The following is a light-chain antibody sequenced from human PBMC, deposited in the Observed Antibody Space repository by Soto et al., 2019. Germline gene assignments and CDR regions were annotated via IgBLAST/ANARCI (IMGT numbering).Light chain of an antibody. J-gene: IGKJ1*01. CDR3: QQYNNWPHWA. CDR1: QGCSHN. Sequence: EIVMTQSPATLSVSPGESATLSCRASQGCSHNLACYQHKPCQDPRLLIYGACTRATGTPARFSGSGSGTEFTLTISSLQCEDFAVYYCQQYNNWPHWAFGQWTKVEIK. V-gene: IGKV3-15*01. CDR2: GAC.